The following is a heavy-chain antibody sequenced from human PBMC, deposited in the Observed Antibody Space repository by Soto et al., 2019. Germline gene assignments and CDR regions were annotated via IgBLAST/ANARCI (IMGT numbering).Heavy chain of an antibody. CDR2: MSYSGNT. CDR3: ARAGYDFWSGYLYYFDY. CDR1: GGSISSYY. V-gene: IGHV4-59*01. Sequence: PSETLSLTCTVSGGSISSYYWSWIRQPPGKGLEWIGYMSYSGNTDYNPSLKSRVTISVDTSKNQFSLKMSSVIAADTAVYYCARAGYDFWSGYLYYFDYWGQGTLVTVS. D-gene: IGHD3-3*01. J-gene: IGHJ4*02.